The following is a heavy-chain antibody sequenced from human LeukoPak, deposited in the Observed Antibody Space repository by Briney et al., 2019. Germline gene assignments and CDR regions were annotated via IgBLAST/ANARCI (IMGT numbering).Heavy chain of an antibody. Sequence: ASVKVSCKASGYTSTGYYMHWVRQATGQGLEWMGWMNPNSGNTGYAQKFQGRVTMTRNTSISTAYMELSSLRSEDTAVYYCASLMGGNFDYWGQGTLVTVSS. V-gene: IGHV1-8*02. CDR2: MNPNSGNT. CDR1: GYTSTGYY. CDR3: ASLMGGNFDY. J-gene: IGHJ4*02. D-gene: IGHD2-15*01.